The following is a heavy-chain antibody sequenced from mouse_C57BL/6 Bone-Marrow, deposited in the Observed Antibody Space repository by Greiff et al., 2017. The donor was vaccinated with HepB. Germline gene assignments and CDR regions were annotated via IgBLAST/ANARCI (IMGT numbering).Heavy chain of an antibody. CDR3: AKKDSSGYGLYAMDY. D-gene: IGHD3-2*02. V-gene: IGHV2-5*01. CDR1: GFSLTSYG. CDR2: IWRGGST. J-gene: IGHJ4*01. Sequence: QVQLQQSGPGLVQPSQSLSITCTVSGFSLTSYGVHWVRQSPGKGLEWLGVIWRGGSTDYNAAFMSRLSITKDNSKSQVFFKMNSLQADDTAIYYCAKKDSSGYGLYAMDYWGQGTSVTVSS.